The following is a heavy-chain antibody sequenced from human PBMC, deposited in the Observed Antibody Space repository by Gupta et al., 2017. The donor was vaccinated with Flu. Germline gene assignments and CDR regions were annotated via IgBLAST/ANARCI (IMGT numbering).Heavy chain of an antibody. V-gene: IGHV1-2*02. J-gene: IGHJ6*02. CDR2: INPNSGGT. D-gene: IGHD5-12*01. CDR3: ARDPPPFSMVATDYYYGMDV. Sequence: QVQLVQSGAEVKKPGASVKVSCKASGYTFTGYYMHWVRQAPGQGLEWMGWINPNSGGTNYAQKFQGRVTMTRDTSISTAYMELSRLRSDDTAVYYCARDPPPFSMVATDYYYGMDVWGQGTTVTVSS. CDR1: GYTFTGYY.